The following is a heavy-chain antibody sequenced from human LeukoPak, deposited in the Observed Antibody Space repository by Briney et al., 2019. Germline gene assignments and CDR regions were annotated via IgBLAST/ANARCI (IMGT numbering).Heavy chain of an antibody. Sequence: GGSLRLSCAASGFAFSSYAMSWVRQAPGKGLEWVSGISGSGGSTYYADSVKGRFTISRDNSKNTLYLQMNSLRAEDTAVYYCALRWELLETLPFDYWGQGTLVTVSS. D-gene: IGHD1-26*01. V-gene: IGHV3-23*01. CDR3: ALRWELLETLPFDY. CDR1: GFAFSSYA. CDR2: ISGSGGST. J-gene: IGHJ4*02.